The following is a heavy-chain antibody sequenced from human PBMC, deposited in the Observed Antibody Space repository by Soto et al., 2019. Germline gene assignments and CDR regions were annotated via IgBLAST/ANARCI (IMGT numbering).Heavy chain of an antibody. V-gene: IGHV4-4*02. CDR3: ARVVRIQLWLPAFDV. CDR1: GGSIRSSNW. Sequence: LETLSLTCAVSGGSIRSSNWWSWVRQPPGKGLEWIGEIYHSGSTNYNPSLKSRVTISVDKSKNQFSLKLSSVTAADTAVYYCARVVRIQLWLPAFDVWGQGTMVTVSS. J-gene: IGHJ3*01. D-gene: IGHD5-18*01. CDR2: IYHSGST.